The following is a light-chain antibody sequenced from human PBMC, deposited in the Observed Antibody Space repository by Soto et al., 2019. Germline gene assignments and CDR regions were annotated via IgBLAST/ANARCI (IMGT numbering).Light chain of an antibody. CDR1: QSVSSN. CDR3: QQLNSYPIT. Sequence: TQSPATLSRSPGERATLSCRASQSVSSNLAWYQQKPGKAPKLLIYAASTLQSGVPSRFSGSGSGTEFTLTISSLQPEDFATYYCQQLNSYPITFGQGTRLEIK. CDR2: AAS. J-gene: IGKJ5*01. V-gene: IGKV1-9*01.